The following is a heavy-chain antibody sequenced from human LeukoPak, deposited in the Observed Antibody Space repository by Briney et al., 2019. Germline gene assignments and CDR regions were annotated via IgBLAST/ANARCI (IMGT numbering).Heavy chain of an antibody. CDR3: ARAAYEDAFDI. CDR1: GFTFSDYY. V-gene: IGHV3-11*04. Sequence: GGSLRLSCVASGFTFSDYYMSWIRQAPGKGLEWVSYISSSGSTIYYADSVKGRFTISRDNAKNSLYLQMNSLRAEDTAVYYCARAAYEDAFDIWGQGTMVTVSS. CDR2: ISSSGSTI. D-gene: IGHD2-8*01. J-gene: IGHJ3*02.